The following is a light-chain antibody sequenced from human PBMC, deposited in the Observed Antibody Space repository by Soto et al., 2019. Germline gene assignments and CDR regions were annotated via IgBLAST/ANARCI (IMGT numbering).Light chain of an antibody. CDR2: GAS. CDR1: QSISSY. CDR3: QQYHSYWT. V-gene: IGKV3-15*01. Sequence: IVLTQSPGTLSLSPGERVTLSCRASQSISSYLAWYQQRPGQPSRLLIYGASTRATGIPARFSGSGSGTEFTLTISSLQTDDFSTYYCQQYHSYWTFGQGTKVDIK. J-gene: IGKJ1*01.